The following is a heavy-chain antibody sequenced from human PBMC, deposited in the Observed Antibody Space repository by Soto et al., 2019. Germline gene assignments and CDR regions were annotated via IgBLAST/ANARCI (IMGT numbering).Heavy chain of an antibody. Sequence: SETLSLTCTVSGGSISSSTYYWGWIRQPPGKGLEWIGSISYTGSTYYNPSLKSRVTISVDTSKNQFSLKLNSVTAADTAVYYCARPGSTSGWYYFDYWGQGTLVTVSS. D-gene: IGHD6-19*01. J-gene: IGHJ4*02. V-gene: IGHV4-39*01. CDR3: ARPGSTSGWYYFDY. CDR1: GGSISSSTYY. CDR2: ISYTGST.